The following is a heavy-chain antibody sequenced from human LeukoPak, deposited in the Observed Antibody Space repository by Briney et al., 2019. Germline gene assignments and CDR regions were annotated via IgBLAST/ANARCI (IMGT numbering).Heavy chain of an antibody. J-gene: IGHJ4*02. D-gene: IGHD6-19*01. CDR3: ARGMPVGGTKIGFDY. Sequence: ASVKFSCKASGYTFTAYFMHWVRQAPGQGLEWMGWINPNSGVTNSAQKFQGRVTMTRDTSIRTVYMEVSTMRSDDTAVYYCARGMPVGGTKIGFDYWGQGTLVTVSS. V-gene: IGHV1-2*02. CDR2: INPNSGVT. CDR1: GYTFTAYF.